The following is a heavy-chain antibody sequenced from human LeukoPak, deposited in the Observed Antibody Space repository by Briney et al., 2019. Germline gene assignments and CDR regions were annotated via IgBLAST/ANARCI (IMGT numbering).Heavy chain of an antibody. CDR2: IYSGGST. CDR3: AREGYYYDSSGYYYGYFDY. CDR1: GFTVSSNY. Sequence: PGGSLRLSCAASGFTVSSNYMSWVRQAPGKGLEWVSVIYSGGSTYYADSVKGRFTISRDNSKNTLYLQMNSLRAEDTAVYYCAREGYYYDSSGYYYGYFDYWGQRTLVTVSS. V-gene: IGHV3-53*01. D-gene: IGHD3-22*01. J-gene: IGHJ4*02.